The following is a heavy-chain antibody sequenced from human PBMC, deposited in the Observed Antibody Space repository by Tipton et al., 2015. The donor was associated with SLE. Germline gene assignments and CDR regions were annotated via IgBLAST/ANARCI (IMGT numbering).Heavy chain of an antibody. J-gene: IGHJ4*02. D-gene: IGHD6-13*01. V-gene: IGHV3-30-3*01. CDR3: ARDPVGSSWYTNYFDY. CDR2: ISYDGSNK. CDR1: GFTFSSYA. Sequence: SLRLSCAASGFTFSSYAMSWVRQAPGKGLEWVAVISYDGSNKYYADPVKGRFTISRDNSKNTLYLQMNSLRAEDTAVYYCARDPVGSSWYTNYFDYWGQGTLVTVSS.